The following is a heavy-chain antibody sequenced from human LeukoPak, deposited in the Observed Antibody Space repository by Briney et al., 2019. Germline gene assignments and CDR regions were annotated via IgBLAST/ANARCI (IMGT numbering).Heavy chain of an antibody. CDR2: IIPIFGTA. V-gene: IGHV1-69*13. J-gene: IGHJ5*02. Sequence: AASVKVSCKASGGTFSSYAISWVRQAPGQGLEWMGGIIPIFGTANYAQKFQGRVTITADESTSTAYMELSSLRSEDTAAYYCARDPYCSGGSCYSYWFDPWGQGTLVTVSS. CDR3: ARDPYCSGGSCYSYWFDP. D-gene: IGHD2-15*01. CDR1: GGTFSSYA.